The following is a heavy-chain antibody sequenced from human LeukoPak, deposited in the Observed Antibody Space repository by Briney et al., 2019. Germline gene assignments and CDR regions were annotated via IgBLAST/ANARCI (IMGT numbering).Heavy chain of an antibody. Sequence: GGSLRLSCAASGFTVSSKYMSWVRQAPGKGLEWVSVIYSGGLSGGTTYYADSVKGRFTISRDNSKNTLYLLMNTLRAEDTAVYYCARNILTYYYDSSGPGAFDIWGQGTMVTVSS. CDR1: GFTVSSKY. V-gene: IGHV3-66*01. CDR2: IYSGGLSGGTT. D-gene: IGHD3-22*01. J-gene: IGHJ3*02. CDR3: ARNILTYYYDSSGPGAFDI.